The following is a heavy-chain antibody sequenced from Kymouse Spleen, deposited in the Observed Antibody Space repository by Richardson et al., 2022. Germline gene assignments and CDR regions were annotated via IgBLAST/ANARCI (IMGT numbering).Heavy chain of an antibody. CDR3: AREDHGAFDI. V-gene: IGHV4-34*01. CDR1: GGSFSGYY. Sequence: QVQLQQWGAGLLKPSETLSLTCAVYGGSFSGYYWSWIRQPPGKGLEWIGEINHSGSTNYNPSLKSRVTISVDTSKNQFSLKLSSVTAADTAVYYCAREDHGAFDIWGQGTMVTVSS. J-gene: IGHJ3*02. CDR2: INHSGST. D-gene: IGHD1-14*01.